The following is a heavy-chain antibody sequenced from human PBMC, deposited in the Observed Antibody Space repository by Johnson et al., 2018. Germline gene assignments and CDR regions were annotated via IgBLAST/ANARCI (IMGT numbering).Heavy chain of an antibody. Sequence: VRLGESGGGLAEPGGSLRLSCGVSGLTFINYGMNWVRLAPGKGLEWVSSTSGSGERTYYADSVKGRFTISRDESNNTMYLHMNSLKTEYTAVYFCITDRPDFWRGHRGPGTLVAVSS. CDR1: GLTFINYG. D-gene: IGHD3-3*01. CDR3: ITDRPDFWRGH. J-gene: IGHJ4*02. V-gene: IGHV3-23*04. CDR2: TSGSGERT.